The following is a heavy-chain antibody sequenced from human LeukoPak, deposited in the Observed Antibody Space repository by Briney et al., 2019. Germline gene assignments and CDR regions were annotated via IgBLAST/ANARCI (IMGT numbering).Heavy chain of an antibody. Sequence: ASVKVSCKASGYTFTSYDINWVRQATGQGLEWMGWMNPNSGNTGYAQKFQGRVTMTRNTSISTAYMELSSLRAEDTAVYYCARDGGDYGSGSYYAYWGQGTLVTVSS. CDR2: MNPNSGNT. CDR1: GYTFTSYD. D-gene: IGHD3-10*01. CDR3: ARDGGDYGSGSYYAY. V-gene: IGHV1-8*01. J-gene: IGHJ4*02.